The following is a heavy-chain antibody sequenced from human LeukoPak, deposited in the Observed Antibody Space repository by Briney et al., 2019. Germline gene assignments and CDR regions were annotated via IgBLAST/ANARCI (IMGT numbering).Heavy chain of an antibody. V-gene: IGHV4-59*03. J-gene: IGHJ4*02. Sequence: SETLSLTCTVSGGSISNYYWSWIRQPPGKGLEWIGYIYYSGSTDYNPSLKSRVTISVDASKNQFSLRLRSVTAADTAVYYCAKWYRNPNYFDCWGQGTLVTDSS. D-gene: IGHD4-11*01. CDR2: IYYSGST. CDR3: AKWYRNPNYFDC. CDR1: GGSISNYY.